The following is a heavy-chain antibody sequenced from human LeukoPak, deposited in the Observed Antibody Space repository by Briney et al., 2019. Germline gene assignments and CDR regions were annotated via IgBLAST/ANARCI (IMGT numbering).Heavy chain of an antibody. J-gene: IGHJ4*02. CDR2: FDPEDGET. CDR1: GYTLTELS. Sequence: ASVKVSCKVSGYTLTELSMHWVRQAPGKGLEWMGGFDPEDGETIYAQKFQGRVTMTEDTSTDTAYMELSSLRSDDTAVYYCARAYGSGSSYHPDYWGLGTLVTVSS. CDR3: ARAYGSGSSYHPDY. V-gene: IGHV1-24*01. D-gene: IGHD3-10*01.